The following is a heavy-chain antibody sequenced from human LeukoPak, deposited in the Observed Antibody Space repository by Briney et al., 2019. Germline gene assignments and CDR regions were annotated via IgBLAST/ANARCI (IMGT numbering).Heavy chain of an antibody. J-gene: IGHJ5*02. V-gene: IGHV1-69*04. CDR1: GGTFSSYA. CDR3: ARELPGLYGFDP. D-gene: IGHD3-10*01. CDR2: IIPILGIA. Sequence: ASVKVSCKASGGTFSSYAISWVRQAPGQGLEWMGRIIPILGIANYAQKLQGRVTITADKSTSTAYMELSSLRSEDTAVYYCARELPGLYGFDPWGQGTLVTVSS.